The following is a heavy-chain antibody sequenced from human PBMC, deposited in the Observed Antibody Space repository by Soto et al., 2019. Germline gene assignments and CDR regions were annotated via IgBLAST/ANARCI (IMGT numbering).Heavy chain of an antibody. Sequence: QLQLQESGPGLVKPSETLSLTCTVSGGSISSSSYYWGWIRQPPGKGLEWLGSIYYSGSTYYNPSLKSRVTISVDTSKNQFSLKLSSVTAADTAVYYCARHQSVLYGDYPGVFDYWGQGTLVTVSS. CDR1: GGSISSSSYY. J-gene: IGHJ4*02. D-gene: IGHD4-17*01. CDR2: IYYSGST. CDR3: ARHQSVLYGDYPGVFDY. V-gene: IGHV4-39*01.